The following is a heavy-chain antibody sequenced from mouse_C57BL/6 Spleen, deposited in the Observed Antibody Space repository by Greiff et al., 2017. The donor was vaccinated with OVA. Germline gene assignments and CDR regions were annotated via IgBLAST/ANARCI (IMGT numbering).Heavy chain of an antibody. CDR2: FHPLNYDT. CDR1: GFTFTTYP. Sequence: QVLLQQSGAGLVKPGASVKMSCTASGFTFTTYPIEWMKQNHGKSLEWIGYFHPLNYDTKYTEKFKGKATLTVEKSSSTVYLELSRLTSDDSAVYYCARGEYEGYYDMDYWGQGTTLTVSS. D-gene: IGHD2-3*01. CDR3: ARGEYEGYYDMDY. J-gene: IGHJ2*01. V-gene: IGHV1-47*01.